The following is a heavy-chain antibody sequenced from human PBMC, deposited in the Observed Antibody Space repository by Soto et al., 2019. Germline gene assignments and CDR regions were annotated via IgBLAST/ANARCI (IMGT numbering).Heavy chain of an antibody. CDR1: GFTLRNYD. D-gene: IGHD2-21*01. CDR2: IGTADDT. CDR3: AREHISRPGFCASDI. J-gene: IGHJ3*02. Sequence: EAQLVESGGGLVQPGGSLRLSCEASGFTLRNYDMHWVRQVTGEGLEWVSAIGTADDTYYADSVKGRFTISREIAKNFLYLQKNSLRAEDTAVYYCAREHISRPGFCASDIWGQGTMVTVSS. V-gene: IGHV3-13*01.